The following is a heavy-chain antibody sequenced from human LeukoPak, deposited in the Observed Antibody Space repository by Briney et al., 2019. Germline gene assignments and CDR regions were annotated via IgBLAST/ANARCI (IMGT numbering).Heavy chain of an antibody. J-gene: IGHJ4*02. CDR3: ARGNQYYYDSSGSYYGDY. CDR1: DYTFTSYG. CDR2: ISAYNGNT. Sequence: GASVKVSCKASDYTFTSYGISWVRQAPGQGLEWMGWISAYNGNTNYAQKLQGRVTMTTDTSTSTAYMELRSLRSDDTAVYYCARGNQYYYDSSGSYYGDYWGQGTLVTVSS. V-gene: IGHV1-18*01. D-gene: IGHD3-22*01.